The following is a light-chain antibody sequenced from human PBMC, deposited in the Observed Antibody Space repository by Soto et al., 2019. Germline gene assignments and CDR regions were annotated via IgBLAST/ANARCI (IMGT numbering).Light chain of an antibody. CDR2: AAS. Sequence: DIQMTQSPSSLSASVGDRVTITCRASQSISSYLNWYQQKPGKAPNLLIYAASSLQSGVPSRFSGSGSGTDFTLTISSLQPEDFATYYCQQSYSTPRTFGQGTTVEI. J-gene: IGKJ1*01. CDR1: QSISSY. V-gene: IGKV1-39*01. CDR3: QQSYSTPRT.